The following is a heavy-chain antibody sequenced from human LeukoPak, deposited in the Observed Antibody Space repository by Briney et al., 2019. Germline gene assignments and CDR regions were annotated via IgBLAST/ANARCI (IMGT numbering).Heavy chain of an antibody. CDR1: GFTVSSNY. CDR2: IYSGGNT. Sequence: GGSLRLSCAASGFTVSSNYMSWVRQAPGKGLEWVSVIYSGGNTYYADSVKGRFTISRDHSKNTLYLQMNSLRAGDTAVYYCARAVAGTHWFDPWGQGTLVIVSS. V-gene: IGHV3-53*01. D-gene: IGHD6-19*01. CDR3: ARAVAGTHWFDP. J-gene: IGHJ5*02.